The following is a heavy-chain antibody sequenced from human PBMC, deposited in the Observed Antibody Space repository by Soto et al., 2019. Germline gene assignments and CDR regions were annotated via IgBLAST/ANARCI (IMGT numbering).Heavy chain of an antibody. Sequence: EVQLVESGGGLVQPGGSLRLSCAASGFTFSDHYMDWVRQAPGKGLEWVGRTRNKANSYTTEYAASVKGRFTISRDDSKNSLYLQMNSLKTEDTAVYYCARGYYYGSGSPREWAFDIWGQGTMVTVSS. CDR1: GFTFSDHY. V-gene: IGHV3-72*01. CDR2: TRNKANSYTT. CDR3: ARGYYYGSGSPREWAFDI. J-gene: IGHJ3*02. D-gene: IGHD3-10*01.